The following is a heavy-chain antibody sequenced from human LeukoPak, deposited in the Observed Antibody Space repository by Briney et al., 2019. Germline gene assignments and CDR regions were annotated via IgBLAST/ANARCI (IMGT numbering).Heavy chain of an antibody. CDR2: IYYSGST. V-gene: IGHV4-30-4*01. J-gene: IGHJ3*02. CDR3: ARVSQAGTGYAFDI. D-gene: IGHD1-1*01. Sequence: PSETLSLTCTVSGGSISSGDYYWSWIRQPPGKGLEWIGYIYYSGSTYYNPSLKSRVTISVDTSKNQFSLKLSSVTAADTAVYYCARVSQAGTGYAFDIWGQGTMVTVSS. CDR1: GGSISSGDYY.